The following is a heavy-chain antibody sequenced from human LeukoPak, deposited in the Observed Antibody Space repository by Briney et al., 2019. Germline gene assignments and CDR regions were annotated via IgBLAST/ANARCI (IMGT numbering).Heavy chain of an antibody. J-gene: IGHJ4*02. CDR2: INPNSGGT. Sequence: ASVKVSCKASGYTFTGYYMHWVRQAPGQGLEWMGWINPNSGGTNYAQNFQGWVTMTRDTSISTAYMDLRSLRSDDTAVYYCARVGGYYFPSDYWGQGTLVTVSS. CDR3: ARVGGYYFPSDY. D-gene: IGHD2-15*01. V-gene: IGHV1-2*04. CDR1: GYTFTGYY.